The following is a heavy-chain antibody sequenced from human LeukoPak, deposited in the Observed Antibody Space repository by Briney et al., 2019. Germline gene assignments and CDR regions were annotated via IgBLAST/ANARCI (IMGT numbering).Heavy chain of an antibody. V-gene: IGHV1-46*01. CDR2: INPSGGST. Sequence: GASVKVSCKASGYSFTSYYMHWVRQAPGQGLEWMGIINPSGGSTSYAQKFQGRVTMTRDMSTSTVYMELSGLRSEDTAVYYCARDLDIVVVVAATGLGYWGQGTLVTVSS. D-gene: IGHD2-15*01. CDR3: ARDLDIVVVVAATGLGY. CDR1: GYSFTSYY. J-gene: IGHJ4*02.